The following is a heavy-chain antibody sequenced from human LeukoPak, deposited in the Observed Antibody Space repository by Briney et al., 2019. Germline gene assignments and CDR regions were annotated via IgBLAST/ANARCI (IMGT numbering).Heavy chain of an antibody. D-gene: IGHD1-1*01. CDR1: GFTFGDYA. CDR3: TRDRGAYNLYDY. V-gene: IGHV3-49*03. CDR2: IRSKAYGETA. Sequence: GGSLRLSCTASGFTFGDYAMGWIRQAPGKGLEWVGFIRSKAYGETADYAASVKGRFTILRDDSKAIAYLQMNSLKTEDTAVYHCTRDRGAYNLYDYWGQGTLVTVSS. J-gene: IGHJ4*02.